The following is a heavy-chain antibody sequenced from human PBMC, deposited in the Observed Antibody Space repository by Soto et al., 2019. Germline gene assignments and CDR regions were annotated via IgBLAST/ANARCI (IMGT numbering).Heavy chain of an antibody. V-gene: IGHV3-23*01. J-gene: IGHJ4*02. CDR3: AREREPACLAY. CDR1: GFTFSSHA. CDR2: IGASGTST. D-gene: IGHD1-26*01. Sequence: GGSLRLSCAASGFTFSSHAIAWVRQAPGKGLEYVSAIGASGTSTYYADFVQGRFTISRDNSRNMLFLQMDSLRVEDTAVYSCAREREPACLAYWGQGTRKSVSS.